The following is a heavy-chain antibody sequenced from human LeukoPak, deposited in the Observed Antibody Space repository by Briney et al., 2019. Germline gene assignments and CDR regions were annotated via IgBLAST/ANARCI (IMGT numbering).Heavy chain of an antibody. Sequence: GGSLRLSCVVSGFTFSRYWMTWVRQAPGKGLEWVAVIWYDGSNKYYADSVKGRFTISRDNSKNTLYLQMNSLRAEDTAVNYCARDVYYGSGSYFDYWGQGTLVTVSS. CDR1: GFTFSRYW. CDR3: ARDVYYGSGSYFDY. CDR2: IWYDGSNK. J-gene: IGHJ4*02. V-gene: IGHV3-33*08. D-gene: IGHD3-10*01.